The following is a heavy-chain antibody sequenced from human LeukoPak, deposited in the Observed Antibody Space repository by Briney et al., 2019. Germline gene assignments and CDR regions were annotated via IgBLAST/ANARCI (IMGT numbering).Heavy chain of an antibody. V-gene: IGHV3-23*01. CDR3: ARARGDYGDFKADP. Sequence: TGGSLRLSCAASGFTFSSYAMSWVRQAPGKGLEWVSAISGSGGSTYYADSVKGRFTISRDNSKNTLYLQMNSLRAEDTAVCYCARARGDYGDFKADPWGQGTLVTVSS. J-gene: IGHJ5*02. CDR1: GFTFSSYA. D-gene: IGHD4-17*01. CDR2: ISGSGGST.